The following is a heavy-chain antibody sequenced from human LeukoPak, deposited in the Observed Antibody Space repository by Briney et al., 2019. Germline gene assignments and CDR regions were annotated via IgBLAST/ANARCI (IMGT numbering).Heavy chain of an antibody. Sequence: ASVKVSCKASGYTFRDYYIHWVRQAPGQGLEWMGWINPYSGDTNSAQKFQGRVTMTRDTPITTAYMELRRLRSDDTAVYYCARNSPYYSYMDVWGKGTTITVSS. D-gene: IGHD2-21*01. CDR2: INPYSGDT. V-gene: IGHV1-2*02. CDR3: ARNSPYYSYMDV. J-gene: IGHJ6*03. CDR1: GYTFRDYY.